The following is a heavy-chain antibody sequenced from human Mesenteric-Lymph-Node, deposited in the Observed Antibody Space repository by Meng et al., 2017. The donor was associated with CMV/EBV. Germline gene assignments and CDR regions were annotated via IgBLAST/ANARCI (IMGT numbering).Heavy chain of an antibody. V-gene: IGHV3-21*01. Sequence: GGSLRLSCVASGFTFRSYSMNWVRQAPGKGLEWVASITSNSRYLYYVDSVRGRFTISRDNAKNSLYLQMNSLRVEDTAVYYCVYPSPIVAEPAAAIRRDLEYSYFGLDVWGQGTTVTVSS. CDR3: VYPSPIVAEPAAAIRRDLEYSYFGLDV. CDR1: GFTFRSYS. J-gene: IGHJ6*02. CDR2: ITSNSRYL. D-gene: IGHD2-2*01.